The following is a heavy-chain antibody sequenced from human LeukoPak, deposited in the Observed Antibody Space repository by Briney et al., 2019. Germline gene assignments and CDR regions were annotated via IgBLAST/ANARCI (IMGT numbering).Heavy chain of an antibody. CDR1: GFTFTGHN. CDR3: ARYWSNWSADY. J-gene: IGHJ4*02. CDR2: ISISSGTI. Sequence: GGSLRLSCAASGFTFTGHNMNWVRQAPGKGLEWVAYISISSGTIYYADSVKDRFSISRDNAKSSLDLQMNSLRAEDTAVYYCARYWSNWSADYWGQGSLVTVSS. D-gene: IGHD1-20*01. V-gene: IGHV3-48*04.